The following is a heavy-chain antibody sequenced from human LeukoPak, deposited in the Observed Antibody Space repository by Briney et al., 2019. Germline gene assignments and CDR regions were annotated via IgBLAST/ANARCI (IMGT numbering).Heavy chain of an antibody. CDR2: IYYSGST. J-gene: IGHJ6*03. D-gene: IGHD2-2*01. V-gene: IGHV4-59*01. Sequence: SETLSLTCTVSGDSISSYYWSWIRQPPGKGLEWIGYIYYSGSTNYNPSLKSRVTISVDTSKNQFSLKLSSVTAADTAVYYCARAGIVVVPAAIGGYMDVWGKGTTVTVSS. CDR3: ARAGIVVVPAAIGGYMDV. CDR1: GDSISSYY.